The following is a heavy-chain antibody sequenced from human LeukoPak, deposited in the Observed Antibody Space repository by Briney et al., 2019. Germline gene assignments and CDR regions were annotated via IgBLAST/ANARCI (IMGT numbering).Heavy chain of an antibody. CDR3: AKVAIYGGNSNGHFDY. CDR2: ISGSGALT. Sequence: GGSLRLSCAASGFTFSSYWMSWVRQAPGKGLEWVSAISGSGALTYYTDSVKGRFTISRDNSKSTVYLQMNSLRAEDTAIYYCAKVAIYGGNSNGHFDYWGQGTLVTVS. V-gene: IGHV3-23*01. CDR1: GFTFSSYW. D-gene: IGHD4-23*01. J-gene: IGHJ4*02.